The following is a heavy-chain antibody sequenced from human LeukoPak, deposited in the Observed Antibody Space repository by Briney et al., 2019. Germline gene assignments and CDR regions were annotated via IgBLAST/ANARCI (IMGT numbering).Heavy chain of an antibody. CDR3: ARLRVAAPHQYDAFDI. CDR1: GYTFTGYY. Sequence: GASVKVSCKASGYTFTGYYMHWVRQAPGQGLEWMGRINPNSGGTNYAQKFQGRVTMTRDTSISTAYTELSRLRSDDTAVYYCARLRVAAPHQYDAFDIWGQGTMVTVSS. D-gene: IGHD2-15*01. V-gene: IGHV1-2*06. CDR2: INPNSGGT. J-gene: IGHJ3*02.